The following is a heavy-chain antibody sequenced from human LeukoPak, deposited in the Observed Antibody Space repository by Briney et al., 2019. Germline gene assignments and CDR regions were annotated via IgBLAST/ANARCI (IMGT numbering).Heavy chain of an antibody. Sequence: GGSLRLSCAASRFMFSSFAMNWVRQAPGKGLEWLSAVTGGGGSTYYADSVKGRFTISRDNSRNTLYLQLNSLRAEDTALYFCAKDRPTYGSGSPIDFWGQGTLVTVSS. V-gene: IGHV3-23*01. CDR1: RFMFSSFA. D-gene: IGHD3-10*01. CDR3: AKDRPTYGSGSPIDF. CDR2: VTGGGGST. J-gene: IGHJ4*02.